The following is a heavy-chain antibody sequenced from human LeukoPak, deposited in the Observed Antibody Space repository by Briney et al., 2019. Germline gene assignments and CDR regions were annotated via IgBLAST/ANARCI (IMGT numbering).Heavy chain of an antibody. D-gene: IGHD4-17*01. CDR3: AKGHGDYLANYFDY. Sequence: PGGSLRLSCAASGFTFSSYGMTWVRQGPRKGLDWVSSITGSGDTTYYADSVKGRFTTSRDNSKNTLYLQMNSLRADDTAVYYCAKGHGDYLANYFDYWGLGILVTVSS. CDR1: GFTFSSYG. J-gene: IGHJ4*02. V-gene: IGHV3-23*01. CDR2: ITGSGDTT.